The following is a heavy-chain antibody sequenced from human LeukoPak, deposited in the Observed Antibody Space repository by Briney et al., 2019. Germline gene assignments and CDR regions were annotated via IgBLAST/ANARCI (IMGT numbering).Heavy chain of an antibody. CDR3: ARAGIGYCSSTSCYEFDY. Sequence: GSSVKVSCKPSGYTFTSYAISWVRQAPGQGLEWMGWISTYNGNTNYAQKLQGRVTMTTDTSTSTAYMELRSLRSDDTAVYYCARAGIGYCSSTSCYEFDYWGQGTLVTVSS. CDR1: GYTFTSYA. J-gene: IGHJ4*02. D-gene: IGHD2-2*01. CDR2: ISTYNGNT. V-gene: IGHV1-18*01.